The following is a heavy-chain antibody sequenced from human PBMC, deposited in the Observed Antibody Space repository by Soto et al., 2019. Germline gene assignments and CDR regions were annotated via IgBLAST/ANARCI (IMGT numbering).Heavy chain of an antibody. D-gene: IGHD3-22*01. CDR1: GFTFSSYA. V-gene: IGHV3-23*01. J-gene: IGHJ1*01. CDR3: AKAPIYNDGSGYYSPEYFQH. Sequence: GGSLRLSCAASGFTFSSYAMSWVRQAPGKGLEWVSAISGSGGSTYYADSVKGRFTISRDNSKNTLYLQVNSLRAEDTAVYYFAKAPIYNDGSGYYSPEYFQHWGQGTLVTAS. CDR2: ISGSGGST.